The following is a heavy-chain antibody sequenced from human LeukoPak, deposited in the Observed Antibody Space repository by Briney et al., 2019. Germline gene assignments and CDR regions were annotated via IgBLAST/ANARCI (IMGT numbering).Heavy chain of an antibody. CDR2: IYSGNRT. D-gene: IGHD3-3*01. J-gene: IGHJ6*02. CDR3: ARLTSGNGLDV. V-gene: IGHV3-66*04. CDR1: GFTVSNNY. Sequence: GGSLRLSCAASGFTVSNNYMTWVRQAPVKGLEWVSVIYSGNRTKYADSVKGRFIISRDNSKNTLLFQMNSLRAEDTAVYYCARLTSGNGLDVWGQGTTVTVS.